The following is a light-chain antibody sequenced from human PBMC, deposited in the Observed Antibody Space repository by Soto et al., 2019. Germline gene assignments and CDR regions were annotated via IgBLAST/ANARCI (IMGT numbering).Light chain of an antibody. CDR2: LGS. CDR3: MQALQTPYT. CDR1: QSLLHSNGYNY. J-gene: IGKJ2*01. Sequence: EIVMTQALLSLPVTPGEPASISCRSSQSLLHSNGYNYLDWYLQKPGQSPQLLIYLGSNRASGVPDRFSGSGSGTDFTLKISRVEAEDVGVYYCMQALQTPYTFGQGPKLEIK. V-gene: IGKV2-28*01.